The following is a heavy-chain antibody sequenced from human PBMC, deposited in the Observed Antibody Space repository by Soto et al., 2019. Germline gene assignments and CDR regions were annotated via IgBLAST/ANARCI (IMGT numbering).Heavy chain of an antibody. J-gene: IGHJ5*02. V-gene: IGHV5-51*01. Sequence: GYSFTSYWIGWVRQMPGKGLEWMGIIYPGDSDTRYSPSFQGQVTISADKSISTAYLQWSSLKASDTAMYYCARRNYYDSSGQEGFDPWGQGTLVTVSS. D-gene: IGHD3-22*01. CDR2: IYPGDSDT. CDR1: GYSFTSYW. CDR3: ARRNYYDSSGQEGFDP.